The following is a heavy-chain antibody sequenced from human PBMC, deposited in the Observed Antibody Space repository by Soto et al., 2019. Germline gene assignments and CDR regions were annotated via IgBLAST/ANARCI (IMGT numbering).Heavy chain of an antibody. CDR3: SRIALLPGVIDDWSGIAAAGKGRYGMDV. D-gene: IGHD6-13*01. J-gene: IGHJ6*02. V-gene: IGHV4-4*02. CDR1: GGSLSRSNW. Sequence: SETLSLTCAVSGGSLSRSNWWSWVRQPPGEGLEWVVEIYHSGSTNYNPSLKSGVTISVDKPKNQFSRQLSSVTAADTAVYYCSRIALLPGVIDDWSGIAAAGKGRYGMDVWGQGNTVTVSS. CDR2: IYHSGST.